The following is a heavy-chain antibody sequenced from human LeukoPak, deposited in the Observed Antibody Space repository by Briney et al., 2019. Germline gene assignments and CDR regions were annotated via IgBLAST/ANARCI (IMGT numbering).Heavy chain of an antibody. Sequence: SETLSLTCTVSGGSISSYYWSWIRQPPGKGLEWIGYIYYSGSTNYNPSLKSRVTISVDTSKNQFSLKLTSVTAADTAVYYCARGVPEYYDFWSGYFYYFDYWGEGTLVTVSS. CDR3: ARGVPEYYDFWSGYFYYFDY. CDR1: GGSISSYY. J-gene: IGHJ4*02. V-gene: IGHV4-59*01. CDR2: IYYSGST. D-gene: IGHD3-3*01.